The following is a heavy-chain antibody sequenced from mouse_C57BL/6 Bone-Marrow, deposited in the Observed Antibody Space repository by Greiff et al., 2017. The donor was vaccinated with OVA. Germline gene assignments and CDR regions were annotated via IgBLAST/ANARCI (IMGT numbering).Heavy chain of an antibody. D-gene: IGHD1-1*01. J-gene: IGHJ2*01. Sequence: VQLQQSGAELARPGASVKLSCKASGYTFTSYGISWVKQRTGQGLEWIGEIYPRSGNTYYNEKFKGKATLTADKSSSTAYMELRSLTSEDSAVYFCASEFITTVVATRDCGGQGTTLTVSS. CDR3: ASEFITTVVATRDC. V-gene: IGHV1-81*01. CDR1: GYTFTSYG. CDR2: IYPRSGNT.